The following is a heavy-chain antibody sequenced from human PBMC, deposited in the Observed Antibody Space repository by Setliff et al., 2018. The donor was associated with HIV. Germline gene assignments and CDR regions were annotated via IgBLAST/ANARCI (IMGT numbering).Heavy chain of an antibody. V-gene: IGHV4-59*12. Sequence: SETLSLTCTVSGGSITTYFWTWIRQPPGKGLEWIGSAFHSGATNYNPSLKSRVTMSVDTSNNHFSLKLTSVTAADTAMYYCARGRDDYNYDPFDIWGQGTMVTVSS. CDR3: ARGRDDYNYDPFDI. CDR1: GGSITTYF. D-gene: IGHD4-4*01. CDR2: AFHSGAT. J-gene: IGHJ3*02.